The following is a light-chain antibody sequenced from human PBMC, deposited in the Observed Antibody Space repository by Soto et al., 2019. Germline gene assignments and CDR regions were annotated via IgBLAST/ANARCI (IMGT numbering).Light chain of an antibody. CDR1: QYINTR. CDR2: QTS. CDR3: HQRQSWPRT. J-gene: IGKJ1*01. Sequence: EIVLTQSPATLSSFPWDRVTLSFSASQYINTRLAWYQHRPGQAPRLLIYQTSIRAAGIPARFSASGSGTDFTLTISDVQPEDFALYYCHQRQSWPRTFGQGTKVDNK. V-gene: IGKV3-11*01.